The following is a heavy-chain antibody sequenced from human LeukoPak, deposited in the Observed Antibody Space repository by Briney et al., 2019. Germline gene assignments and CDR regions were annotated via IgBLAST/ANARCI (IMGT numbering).Heavy chain of an antibody. V-gene: IGHV3-23*01. Sequence: GASLRLSCAASGFTFSSYAMSLVRQAPGTGLEWVSGISGSGGSTFYAASVKGRFTISRDNSMNTLYLEMNSPRAEDTAVYYCAKDLFDGNPLFHFDYWGQGTLVTVSS. CDR3: AKDLFDGNPLFHFDY. D-gene: IGHD4-23*01. CDR1: GFTFSSYA. CDR2: ISGSGGST. J-gene: IGHJ4*02.